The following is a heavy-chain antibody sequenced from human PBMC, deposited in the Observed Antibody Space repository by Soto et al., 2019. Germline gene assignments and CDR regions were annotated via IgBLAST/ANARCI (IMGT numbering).Heavy chain of an antibody. V-gene: IGHV3-74*03. CDR1: GFTFSGYW. CDR3: VRDRGYNAFDY. Sequence: TGGSLRLSCAASGFTFSGYWMHWVRQAPGKGLEWVSRITSDGSGTAYADSVKGRFSISRDNAENSLELHMNRLRVEDTAVYYCVRDRGYNAFDYWGLGTLVTVSS. CDR2: ITSDGSGT. J-gene: IGHJ4*02. D-gene: IGHD5-18*01.